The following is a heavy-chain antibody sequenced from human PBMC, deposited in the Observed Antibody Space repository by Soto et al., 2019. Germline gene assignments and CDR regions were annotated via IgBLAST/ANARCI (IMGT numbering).Heavy chain of an antibody. Sequence: SETLSLTCTVSGGSISSYYWSWIRQPPGKGLEWIGYIYYSGSTNYNPSLKSRVTISVDTSMNQFSLKLSSVTAADTAVYYCATLYSSGYYYFDYWGQGTLVTVSS. J-gene: IGHJ4*02. D-gene: IGHD3-22*01. CDR2: IYYSGST. CDR1: GGSISSYY. V-gene: IGHV4-59*01. CDR3: ATLYSSGYYYFDY.